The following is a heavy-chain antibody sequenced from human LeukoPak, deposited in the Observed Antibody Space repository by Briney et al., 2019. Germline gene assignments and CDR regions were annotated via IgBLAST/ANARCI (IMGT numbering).Heavy chain of an antibody. CDR1: GFTFSSYA. J-gene: IGHJ6*02. V-gene: IGHV3-23*01. D-gene: IGHD3-9*01. CDR3: AKDKRILTGYLDGMDV. CDR2: ISGSGGST. Sequence: PGGSLRLSCAASGFTFSSYAMSWVRQAPGKGLEWVSAISGSGGSTYYADSVKGRFTISSDNSKNTLYLQMNSLRAEDTAVYYCAKDKRILTGYLDGMDVWGQGTTVTVSS.